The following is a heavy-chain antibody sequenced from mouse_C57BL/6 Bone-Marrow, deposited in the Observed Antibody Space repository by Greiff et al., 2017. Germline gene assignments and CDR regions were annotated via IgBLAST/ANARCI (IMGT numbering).Heavy chain of an antibody. Sequence: VQLQQPGAELVMPGASVKLSCKASGYTFTSYWMHWVKQRPGQGLEWIGEIDPSDSYTNYNQKFKGKSTLTVDKSSSTAYMQLSSVTAVDSAVYYCARFYYDYAYFDVWGTGTTVTVSS. CDR3: ARFYYDYAYFDV. J-gene: IGHJ1*03. V-gene: IGHV1-69*01. D-gene: IGHD2-4*01. CDR2: IDPSDSYT. CDR1: GYTFTSYW.